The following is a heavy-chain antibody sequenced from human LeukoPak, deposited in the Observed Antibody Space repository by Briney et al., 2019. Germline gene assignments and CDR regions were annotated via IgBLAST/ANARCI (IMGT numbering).Heavy chain of an antibody. Sequence: GGSLRLSCAASGFTFSTYAMSWVRQAPGKGLEWVSGISGSGGDTFYADSVKGRFTISRDNFKNTLYLHMSSLRAEDTAVYYCAKEGYSYGLSGMASWGQGTLVTVSS. CDR3: AKEGYSYGLSGMAS. CDR2: ISGSGGDT. V-gene: IGHV3-23*01. J-gene: IGHJ5*02. D-gene: IGHD5-18*01. CDR1: GFTFSTYA.